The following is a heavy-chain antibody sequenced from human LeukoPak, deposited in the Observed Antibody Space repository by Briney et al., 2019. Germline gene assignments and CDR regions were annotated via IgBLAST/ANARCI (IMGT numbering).Heavy chain of an antibody. CDR2: INPNSGGT. CDR3: ARHKVGPTPNFDC. Sequence: ASVKVSCKASGYTFTGYYMHWVRQAPGQGLEWMGWINPNSGGTNYAQKFQGRVTMTRDTSISTAYMELSRLRSDDTAVYYCARHKVGPTPNFDCWGQGVLVTVSS. V-gene: IGHV1-2*02. J-gene: IGHJ4*02. D-gene: IGHD1-26*01. CDR1: GYTFTGYY.